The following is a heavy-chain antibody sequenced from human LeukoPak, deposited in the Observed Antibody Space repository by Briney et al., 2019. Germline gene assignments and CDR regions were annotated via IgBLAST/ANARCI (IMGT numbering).Heavy chain of an antibody. J-gene: IGHJ3*02. Sequence: GESLKISCKGSGYSFTSYWIGWVRQMPGKGLEWMGIIYPGDSDTRYSPSFQGQVTISADKSISTAYLQWSSLKASDTAMYYCARQSITMVRGVPHAFDIWGQGTMVTVSS. CDR2: IYPGDSDT. D-gene: IGHD3-10*01. CDR3: ARQSITMVRGVPHAFDI. V-gene: IGHV5-51*01. CDR1: GYSFTSYW.